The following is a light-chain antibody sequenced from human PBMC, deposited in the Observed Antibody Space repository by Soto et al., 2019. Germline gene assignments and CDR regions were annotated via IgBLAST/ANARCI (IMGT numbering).Light chain of an antibody. CDR2: EVT. Sequence: QSALTQPASVSGSPGQSITISCTGTSSDVGDYNYVSWYQQYPGKAPKLMIHEVTNRPSGVSNRFSGSKSGNTASLTISGLRAEDEADYYCVSYTSSSTLSVGHGTKVTV. V-gene: IGLV2-14*01. CDR3: VSYTSSSTLS. CDR1: SSDVGDYNY. J-gene: IGLJ1*01.